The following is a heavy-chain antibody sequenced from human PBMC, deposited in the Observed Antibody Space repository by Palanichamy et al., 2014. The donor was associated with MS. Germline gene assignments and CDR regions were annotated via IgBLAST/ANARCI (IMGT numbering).Heavy chain of an antibody. CDR1: GFTFIHAW. J-gene: IGHJ1*01. CDR3: ITDEPGYGALSDY. CDR2: IKSERDGGTT. Sequence: EVQLVESGGGSVKPGESLRLSCAASGFTFIHAWMSWVRQTPGKGLEWLGRIKSERDGGTTHYAAPVEGRFTISRVDSENSVYLQMNSLKTEDTAVYYCITDEPGYGALSDYWGQGTLVAVSS. D-gene: IGHD4-17*01. V-gene: IGHV3-15*01.